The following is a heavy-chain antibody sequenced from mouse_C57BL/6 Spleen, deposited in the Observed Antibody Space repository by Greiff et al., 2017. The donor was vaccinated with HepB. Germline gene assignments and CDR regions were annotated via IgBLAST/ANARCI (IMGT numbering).Heavy chain of an antibody. D-gene: IGHD2-14*01. Sequence: QVHVKQSGAELARPGASVKLSCKASGYTFTSYGISWVKQRTGQGLEWIGEIYPRSGNTYYNEKFKGKATLTADKSSSTAYMELRSLTSEDSAVYFCARRVPAYWGQGTLVTVSA. CDR2: IYPRSGNT. V-gene: IGHV1-81*01. CDR3: ARRVPAY. CDR1: GYTFTSYG. J-gene: IGHJ3*01.